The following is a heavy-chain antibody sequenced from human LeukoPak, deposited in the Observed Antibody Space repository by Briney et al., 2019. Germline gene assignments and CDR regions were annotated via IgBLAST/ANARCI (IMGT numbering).Heavy chain of an antibody. CDR2: IYYSGST. J-gene: IGHJ4*02. CDR1: RVSISSYY. Sequence: PSETLSLTCTVSRVSISSYYWSLSGQPPGKGLEWIGYIYYSGSTNYNPSLKSRVTISIDTSKNQFSLKLSSVTAADTAVYYCARTAGVHIDYWGQGTLVTVSS. CDR3: ARTAGVHIDY. V-gene: IGHV4-59*01. D-gene: IGHD2-21*02.